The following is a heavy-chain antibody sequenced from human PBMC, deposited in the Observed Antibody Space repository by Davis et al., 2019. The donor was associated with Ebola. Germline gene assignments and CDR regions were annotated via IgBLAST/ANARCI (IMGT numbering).Heavy chain of an antibody. CDR3: ARDPFLEWLFSGRYYYYGMDV. J-gene: IGHJ6*04. CDR2: ISYDGSNK. D-gene: IGHD3-3*01. Sequence: GESLKISCAASGFSFSSCSMNWVRQAPGKGLEWVAVISYDGSNKYYADSVKGRFTISRDNSKNTLYLQMNSLRAEDTAVYYCARDPFLEWLFSGRYYYYGMDVWGKGTTVTVSS. V-gene: IGHV3-30*03. CDR1: GFSFSSCS.